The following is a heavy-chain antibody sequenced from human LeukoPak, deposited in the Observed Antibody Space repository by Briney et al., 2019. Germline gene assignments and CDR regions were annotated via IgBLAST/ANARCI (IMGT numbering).Heavy chain of an antibody. D-gene: IGHD6-13*01. CDR2: ISWDGGST. CDR1: GFTFDDYA. J-gene: IGHJ6*03. Sequence: GGSLSLSCAATGFTFDDYAMHWVRQPPWKGLEWVSLISWDGGSTYYADSVKGRFTISRDNSKKYLYLQMNSQRAEDTALYYCAKGGAAAGNYYMDVWGKGTTVTVS. CDR3: AKGGAAAGNYYMDV. V-gene: IGHV3-43D*03.